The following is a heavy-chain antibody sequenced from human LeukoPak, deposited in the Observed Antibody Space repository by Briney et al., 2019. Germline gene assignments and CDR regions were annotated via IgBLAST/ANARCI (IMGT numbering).Heavy chain of an antibody. V-gene: IGHV3-11*01. J-gene: IGHJ5*02. CDR3: ARGTYYSGSGPGNWFDP. D-gene: IGHD3-10*01. CDR1: GFSVSDYY. CDR2: ITKKTAI. Sequence: PGGSLRLSCAASGFSVSDYYMNWIRQSPGKGLEWVSHITKKTAIEYADSVKGRFTISRDNANNLLLLQMDSLSPEDTGVYYCARGTYYSGSGPGNWFDPWGHGTLVTVSS.